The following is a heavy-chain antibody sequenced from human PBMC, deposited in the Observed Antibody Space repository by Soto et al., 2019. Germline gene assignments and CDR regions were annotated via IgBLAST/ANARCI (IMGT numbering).Heavy chain of an antibody. CDR1: GFTFRKYA. V-gene: IGHV3-23*01. D-gene: IGHD6-13*01. Sequence: EMQLLESGGGLVQPGGSLRLSCVASGFTFRKYAMSWVRQAPGKGPEWVSAISASGGTYYADSVKGRSTISRDNSKNTLYLHINSLRPEDTALYYCAKEMTAGGKGWFDTWGQGTLVTVSS. CDR3: AKEMTAGGKGWFDT. CDR2: ISASGGT. J-gene: IGHJ5*02.